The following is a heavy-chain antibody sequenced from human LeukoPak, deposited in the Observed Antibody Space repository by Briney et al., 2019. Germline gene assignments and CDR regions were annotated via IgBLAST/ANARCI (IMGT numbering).Heavy chain of an antibody. V-gene: IGHV1-24*01. CDR1: GYTLTELS. CDR3: ATDRGSGSAPRLYY. Sequence: ASVKVSCKVSGYTLTELSMHWVRQAPGKGLEWMGGFDPEDGETIYAQKFQGRVTMTEDTSTDTAYMELSSLRSEDTAVYYCATDRGSGSAPRLYYWGQGTQVTVSS. J-gene: IGHJ4*02. D-gene: IGHD1-26*01. CDR2: FDPEDGET.